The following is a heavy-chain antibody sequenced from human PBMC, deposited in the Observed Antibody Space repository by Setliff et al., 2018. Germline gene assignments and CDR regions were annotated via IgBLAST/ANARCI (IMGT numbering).Heavy chain of an antibody. V-gene: IGHV1-69*10. Sequence: SVKVSCKASGGTFSSYAISWVRQAPGQGLEWMGGIIPILGIANYAQKFQGRVTISRDTSKNQVSLKLNSVTATDTAVYYCARDLGHGGDSDYWGQGILVTVSS. J-gene: IGHJ4*02. CDR2: IIPILGIA. D-gene: IGHD2-21*02. CDR3: ARDLGHGGDSDY. CDR1: GGTFSSYA.